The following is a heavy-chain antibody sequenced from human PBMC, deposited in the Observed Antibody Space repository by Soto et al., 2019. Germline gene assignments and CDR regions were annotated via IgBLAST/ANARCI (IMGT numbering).Heavy chain of an antibody. CDR1: GFNFSDHY. CDR2: ISGSSRYT. Sequence: QVQVVESGGGLVKPGGSLRLSCAASGFNFSDHYMNWIRQAPGKGLEWVSYISGSSRYTNFADSVKGRFTISRDNAKNSLYLQKNSLRAEEPAVYFCGKDTSGLPYYYHWGPGTPVTVSS. CDR3: GKDTSGLPYYYH. J-gene: IGHJ4*02. V-gene: IGHV3-11*06. D-gene: IGHD6-19*01.